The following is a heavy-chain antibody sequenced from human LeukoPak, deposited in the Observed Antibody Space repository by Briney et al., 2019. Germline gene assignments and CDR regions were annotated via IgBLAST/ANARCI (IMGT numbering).Heavy chain of an antibody. V-gene: IGHV1-2*02. CDR1: GYTFTGYY. CDR3: ARSPPGLDFWSRNWFDP. J-gene: IGHJ5*02. D-gene: IGHD3-3*01. CDR2: INPNSGGT. Sequence: GASVKVSCKASGYTFTGYYMHWVRQAPGQGLEWMGWINPNSGGTNYAQKFQGRVTMTRDTSISTAYMELSRLRSDDTAVYYCARSPPGLDFWSRNWFDPWGQGTLVTVSS.